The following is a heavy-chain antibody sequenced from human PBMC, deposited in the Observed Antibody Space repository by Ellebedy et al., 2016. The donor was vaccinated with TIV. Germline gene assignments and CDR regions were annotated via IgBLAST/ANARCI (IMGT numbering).Heavy chain of an antibody. Sequence: AASVKVSCKASGYTFTKYGLTWVRQAPGQGLEWMGWSRPYNGNTNSVQKFQVRVTMTTDTSTSTAYMEPRSLTSDDTAMYYCARVQPHYFDYWGQGTQVTVSS. CDR3: ARVQPHYFDY. D-gene: IGHD2-2*01. J-gene: IGHJ4*02. CDR1: GYTFTKYG. V-gene: IGHV1-18*01. CDR2: SRPYNGNT.